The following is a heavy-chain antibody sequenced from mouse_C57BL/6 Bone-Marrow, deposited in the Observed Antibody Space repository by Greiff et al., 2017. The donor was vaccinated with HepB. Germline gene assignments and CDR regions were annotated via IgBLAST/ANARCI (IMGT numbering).Heavy chain of an antibody. V-gene: IGHV5-15*01. D-gene: IGHD1-1*01. CDR3: ARHRDYGSSFWFAY. J-gene: IGHJ3*01. CDR2: ISNLAYSI. Sequence: EVHLVESGGGLVQPGGSLKLSCAASGFTFSDYGMAWVRQAPRKGPEWVAFISNLAYSIYYADTVTGRFTISRENAKNTLYLEMSSLRSEDTAMYYCARHRDYGSSFWFAYWGQGTLVTVSA. CDR1: GFTFSDYG.